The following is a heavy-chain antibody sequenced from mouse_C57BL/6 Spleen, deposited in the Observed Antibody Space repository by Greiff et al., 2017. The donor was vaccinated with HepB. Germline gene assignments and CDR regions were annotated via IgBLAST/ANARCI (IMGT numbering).Heavy chain of an antibody. Sequence: VKLMESGPELVKPGASVKISCKASGYAFSSSWMNWVKQRPGKGLEWIGRIYPGDGDTNYNGKFKGKATLTADKSSSTAYMQLSSLTSEDSAVYFCARGKGWLLTYWGQGTTLTVSS. CDR1: GYAFSSSW. J-gene: IGHJ2*01. V-gene: IGHV1-82*01. CDR3: ARGKGWLLTY. CDR2: IYPGDGDT. D-gene: IGHD2-3*01.